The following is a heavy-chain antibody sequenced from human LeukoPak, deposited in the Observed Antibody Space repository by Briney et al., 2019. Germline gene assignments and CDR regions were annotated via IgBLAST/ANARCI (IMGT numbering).Heavy chain of an antibody. D-gene: IGHD5-24*01. CDR2: IYHSGST. J-gene: IGHJ5*02. CDR3: ARQNNTYHHYNLGWFDP. V-gene: IGHV4-38-2*02. Sequence: PSETLSLTCTVSGYSISSGYYWCWIRQPPGKGLEWIGSIYHSGSTYYTPSLKSRFTISVDTSKNQFSLQLSSVTPEDTAFYYCARQNNTYHHYNLGWFDPWGQGTLVTVSS. CDR1: GYSISSGYY.